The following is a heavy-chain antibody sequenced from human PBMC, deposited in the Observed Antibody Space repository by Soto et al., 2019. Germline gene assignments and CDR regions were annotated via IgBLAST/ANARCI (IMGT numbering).Heavy chain of an antibody. D-gene: IGHD4-4*01. J-gene: IGHJ4*02. CDR2: INSDGSST. CDR3: ARGPEISTVTSFFDY. Sequence: LRLSCAASGFTFSSYWMHWVRQAPGKGLVWVSRINSDGSSTSYADSVKGRFTISRDNAKNTLYLQMNSLRAEDTAVYYCARGPEISTVTSFFDYWGQGTLVTVSS. V-gene: IGHV3-74*01. CDR1: GFTFSSYW.